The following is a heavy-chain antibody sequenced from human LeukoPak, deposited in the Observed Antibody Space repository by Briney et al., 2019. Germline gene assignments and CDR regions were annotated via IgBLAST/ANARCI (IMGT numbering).Heavy chain of an antibody. CDR1: GFTLRTYW. CDR3: ARDTHYYGSGSPAFDI. J-gene: IGHJ3*02. D-gene: IGHD3-10*01. Sequence: GGSLRLSCAASGFTLRTYWMSWVHQAPGKGLEWVASIKRDGSEKYYVDSVKGRFTISRDNAKNSLYLQMNSLRAEDTALYFCARDTHYYGSGSPAFDIWGQGTMVTVSS. CDR2: IKRDGSEK. V-gene: IGHV3-7*01.